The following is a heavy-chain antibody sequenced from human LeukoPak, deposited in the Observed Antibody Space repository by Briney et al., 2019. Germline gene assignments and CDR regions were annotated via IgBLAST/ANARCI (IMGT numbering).Heavy chain of an antibody. V-gene: IGHV1-69*05. D-gene: IGHD6-6*01. CDR3: AGTTTPSSSYYYYYYMDL. CDR1: GGTFSSYA. Sequence: ASVKVTCKASGGTFSSYAISWVRQAPGQGLEWMGGIIPIFGTANYAQKFQGRVTITTDESTSTAYMELSSLRSEDTAVYYCAGTTTPSSSYYYYYYMDLWGKGTTVTVSS. J-gene: IGHJ6*03. CDR2: IIPIFGTA.